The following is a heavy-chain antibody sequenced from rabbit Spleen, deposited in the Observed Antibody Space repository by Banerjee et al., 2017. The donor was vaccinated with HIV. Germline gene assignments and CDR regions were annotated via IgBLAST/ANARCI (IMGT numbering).Heavy chain of an antibody. CDR1: GFSFSSVHW. J-gene: IGHJ4*01. V-gene: IGHV1S45*01. Sequence: QEQLVESGGDLVKPGTSLTLTCTASGFSFSSVHWIYWVRQAPGKGLEWIGTIYTGSTGTTDYASWAKGRFTISKASSTTVTLQLTSLTAADTATYFCARNFDLWGPGTLVTVS. CDR2: IYTGSTGTT. CDR3: ARNFDL.